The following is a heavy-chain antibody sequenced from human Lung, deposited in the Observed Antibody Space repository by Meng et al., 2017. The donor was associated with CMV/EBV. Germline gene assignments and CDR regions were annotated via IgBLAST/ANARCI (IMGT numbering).Heavy chain of an antibody. V-gene: IGHV4-39*01. J-gene: IGHJ4*02. CDR1: GGTIKINSFY. CDR2: VFYSGST. Sequence: SETXSLXCAVSGGTIKINSFYWAWIRQTPGQGLEWIGSVFYSGSTYYNPSLKSRVTISVDTSKNQFSLNVYTVTAADTAVFYCERPFRSGSYPFDYLGQGXLVTFSS. D-gene: IGHD1-26*01. CDR3: ERPFRSGSYPFDY.